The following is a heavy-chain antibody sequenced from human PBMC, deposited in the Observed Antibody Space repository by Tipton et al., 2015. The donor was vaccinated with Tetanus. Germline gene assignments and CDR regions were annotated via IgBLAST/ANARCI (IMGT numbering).Heavy chain of an antibody. CDR3: AKEGIAARIFDY. J-gene: IGHJ4*02. D-gene: IGHD6-6*01. CDR2: ISWNSGSI. CDR1: GFTVSSNY. V-gene: IGHV3-9*01. Sequence: SLRLSCAASGFTVSSNYMSWVRQAPGKGLGWVSGISWNSGSIGYADSVKGRFTISRDNAKNSLYLQMNSLRAEDTALYYCAKEGIAARIFDYWGQGTLVTVSS.